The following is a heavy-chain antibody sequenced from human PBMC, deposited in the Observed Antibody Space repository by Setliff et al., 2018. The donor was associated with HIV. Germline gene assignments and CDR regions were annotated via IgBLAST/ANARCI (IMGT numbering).Heavy chain of an antibody. J-gene: IGHJ6*03. CDR2: ISGYNGWT. Sequence: ASVKVSCKASGYTFTSYGVSWVRQAPGQGLEWMGLISGYNGWTKYPQKFQGRVAMTTDTSTSTVYMELTSLTSDDTAVYYCARWVDDNSEGSYYHYMDVWGNGASVTVSS. CDR1: GYTFTSYG. V-gene: IGHV1-18*01. D-gene: IGHD6-25*01. CDR3: ARWVDDNSEGSYYHYMDV.